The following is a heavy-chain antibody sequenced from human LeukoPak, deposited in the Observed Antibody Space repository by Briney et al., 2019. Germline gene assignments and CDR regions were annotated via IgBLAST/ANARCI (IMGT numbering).Heavy chain of an antibody. J-gene: IGHJ3*02. CDR1: GFTFDDYG. V-gene: IGHV3-20*04. CDR2: IKWNGGST. CDR3: ARGGVYCSGGSCYEAFDI. D-gene: IGHD2-15*01. Sequence: GGSLRLSCAASGFTFDDYGMSWVRQAPGKGLEWVSGIKWNGGSTGYADSVKGRFTISRDNAKNSLYLQMNSLRAEDTALYYCARGGVYCSGGSCYEAFDIWGQGTMVTVSS.